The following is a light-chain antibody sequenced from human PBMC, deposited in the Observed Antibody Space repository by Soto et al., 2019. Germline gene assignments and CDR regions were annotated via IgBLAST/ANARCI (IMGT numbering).Light chain of an antibody. CDR1: QSISSY. CDR2: AAS. J-gene: IGKJ1*01. V-gene: IGKV1-39*01. CDR3: QHTYSTPRT. Sequence: DIQMTQSPSSLSASVGDRVTITCRASQSISSYLNWYQQKPGKAPKLLIYAASSLQSGIPSRFSGSESGTDFPLAISSLQPEDFATYYCQHTYSTPRTFGQGTKVEIK.